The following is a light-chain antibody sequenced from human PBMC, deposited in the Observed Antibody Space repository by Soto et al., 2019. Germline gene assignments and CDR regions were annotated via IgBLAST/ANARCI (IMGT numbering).Light chain of an antibody. J-gene: IGKJ2*01. CDR3: QQYNNWPPYT. V-gene: IGKV3-15*01. Sequence: EIEMTQSPATLSVSPGERATLSCRASQSVSSNVAWYQQKPGQAPRLLIYAASTRATGIAARFSGSGSGTEFTLTISSLQSEDFAVYYGQQYNNWPPYTFGQGTKLEIK. CDR2: AAS. CDR1: QSVSSN.